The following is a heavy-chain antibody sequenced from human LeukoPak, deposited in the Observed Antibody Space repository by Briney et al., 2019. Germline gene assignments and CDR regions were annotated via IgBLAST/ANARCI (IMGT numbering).Heavy chain of an antibody. Sequence: SETLSLTCTVSGDSISSSNWWSWVRQPPGKGLEWIGEIYHSGSTNYNPSLKSRVTISVDTSKNQFSLKLTSVTAADTAVYYCAREHPRGEVDDFDYWGQGTLVTVSS. CDR3: AREHPRGEVDDFDY. D-gene: IGHD3-16*01. CDR1: GDSISSSNW. J-gene: IGHJ4*02. CDR2: IYHSGST. V-gene: IGHV4-4*02.